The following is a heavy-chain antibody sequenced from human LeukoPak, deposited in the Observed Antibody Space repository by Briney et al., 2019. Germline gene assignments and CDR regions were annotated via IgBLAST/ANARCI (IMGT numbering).Heavy chain of an antibody. CDR1: GGTFSSYT. CDR3: ARSRYVLRFLEWLRPAHFDY. J-gene: IGHJ4*02. Sequence: ASVKVSCKASGGTFSSYTISWVRQAPGQGLEWMGRIIPIPGIANYAQKFQGRVTITADKSTSTAYMELSSLRSEDTAVYYCARSRYVLRFLEWLRPAHFDYWGQGTLVTVSS. D-gene: IGHD3-3*01. V-gene: IGHV1-69*02. CDR2: IIPIPGIA.